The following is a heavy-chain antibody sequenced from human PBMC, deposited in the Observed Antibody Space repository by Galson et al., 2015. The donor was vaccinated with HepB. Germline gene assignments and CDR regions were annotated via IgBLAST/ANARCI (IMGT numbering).Heavy chain of an antibody. CDR1: GFTFGAYE. D-gene: IGHD3-10*01. CDR3: VRDDALWSWYFDS. V-gene: IGHV3-48*03. Sequence: SLRLSCAASGFTFGAYEMNWVHQAPGKGLEWISYISSNGYMIYYAESVKGRFTVSRDNARDSLYLQMNSLRVEDTAVYYCVRDDALWSWYFDSWGQGILVTVSS. J-gene: IGHJ4*02. CDR2: ISSNGYMI.